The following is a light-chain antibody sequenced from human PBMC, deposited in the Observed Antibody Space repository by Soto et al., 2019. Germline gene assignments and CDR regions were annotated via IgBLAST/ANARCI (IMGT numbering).Light chain of an antibody. V-gene: IGKV3-20*01. CDR3: PLSGISPFS. CDR2: GAS. CDR1: QFVSSTY. J-gene: IGKJ4*01. Sequence: VLSKSPGTLSLSPEAGATLSCRASQFVSSTYLAWYQQRPGQAPRLLIYGASSSATGIPDRFSGGGSDTDFTLTIFGFEAEDSAVYYCPLSGISPFSFAGGTKVDIK.